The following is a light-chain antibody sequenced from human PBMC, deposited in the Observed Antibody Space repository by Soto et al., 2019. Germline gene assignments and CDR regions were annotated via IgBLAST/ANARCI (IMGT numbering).Light chain of an antibody. CDR3: QDYYSSCT. V-gene: IGKV4-1*01. CDR1: QNNKNY. CDR2: WAS. J-gene: IGKJ1*01. Sequence: DIVMTQSPDSLAVSLGERATINCKSSQNNKNYLAWYQQKTGQPPKLLIDWASTRASGVPDRFSGSGSGTDFTLTISSLQAEDVGIYYCQDYYSSCTFGQGTKVEIK.